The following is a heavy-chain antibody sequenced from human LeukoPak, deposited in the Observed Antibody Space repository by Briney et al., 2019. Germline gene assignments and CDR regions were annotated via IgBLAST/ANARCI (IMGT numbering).Heavy chain of an antibody. V-gene: IGHV1-46*01. CDR3: ARSCSSTSCYYGMDV. CDR2: INPSGGST. CDR1: GYTFTSYY. J-gene: IGHJ6*04. D-gene: IGHD2-2*01. Sequence: PVASVKVSCKASGYTFTSYYMHWVRQAPGQGLEWMRIINPSGGSTSYAQKFQGRVTMTRDTSTSTVYMELSSLRSEDTAVYYCARSCSSTSCYYGMDVWGKGTTVTVSS.